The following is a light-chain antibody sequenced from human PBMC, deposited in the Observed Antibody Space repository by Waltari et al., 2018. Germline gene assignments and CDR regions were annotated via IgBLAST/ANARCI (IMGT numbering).Light chain of an antibody. J-gene: IGKJ3*01. CDR3: QHGYGTPFT. CDR1: ENVNNY. V-gene: IGKV1-39*01. Sequence: DIQMTRSPSSLSASVGDRVTITCRASENVNNYLNWYQQKPGKAPKLLIYKASTLQSGVPSRFSGSGSGTDYTFTISSLQSEDVATYYCQHGYGTPFTFGPGTKLDIE. CDR2: KAS.